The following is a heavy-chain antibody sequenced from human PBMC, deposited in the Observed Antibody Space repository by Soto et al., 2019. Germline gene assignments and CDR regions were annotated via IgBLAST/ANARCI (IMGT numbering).Heavy chain of an antibody. CDR1: GDIFTNNW. J-gene: IGHJ6*02. Sequence: PGESLKISCKGSGDIFTNNWIAWVRQTPGKGLEWMGIIYPGDSDTRYRPSFQGQVLISVDKSINTAYLQWSSLKASDTAMYYCARQEQISTAMDVWGQGTTVTVSS. V-gene: IGHV5-51*01. CDR3: ARQEQISTAMDV. CDR2: IYPGDSDT. D-gene: IGHD2-15*01.